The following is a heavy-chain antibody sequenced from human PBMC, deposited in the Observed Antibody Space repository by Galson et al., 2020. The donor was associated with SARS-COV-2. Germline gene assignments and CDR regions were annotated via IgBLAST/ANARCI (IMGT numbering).Heavy chain of an antibody. J-gene: IGHJ4*02. Sequence: SKTLSLTCRVSATSISSSRYYWGWIRPPPGKRLEWTGGIYNRGSTYYSPSLKSPVTIAVDTSKNQFSLKLSSVTAADTAVYYCARHFPASGDYEPYYFDYWVQGTLFTVAS. CDR1: ATSISSSRYY. D-gene: IGHD4-17*01. CDR2: IYNRGST. CDR3: ARHFPASGDYEPYYFDY. V-gene: IGHV4-39*01.